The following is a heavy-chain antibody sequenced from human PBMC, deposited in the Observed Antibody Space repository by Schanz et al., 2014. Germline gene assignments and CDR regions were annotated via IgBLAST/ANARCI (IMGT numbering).Heavy chain of an antibody. CDR2: IWSDGSTK. CDR3: ARAHDNNWYGKGLDY. J-gene: IGHJ4*02. D-gene: IGHD1-1*01. CDR1: GFSLNTYG. V-gene: IGHV3-33*01. Sequence: QAQLMESGGGVVQPGTSLILSCSVSGFSLNTYGIHWFRQPAGKGPEWVAVIWSDGSTKYYADSVKGRFTISRDNSKNTLYLQMNSLRADDTAVYFCARAHDNNWYGKGLDYWGQGTQVTVSS.